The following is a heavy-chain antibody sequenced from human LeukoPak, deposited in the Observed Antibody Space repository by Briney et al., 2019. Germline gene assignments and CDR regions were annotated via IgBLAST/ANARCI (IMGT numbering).Heavy chain of an antibody. CDR1: GYTFTGYY. CDR2: INPNSGGT. Sequence: ASVKVSCKASGYTFTGYYMHWVRQAPGQGLEWMGWINPNSGGTNYAQKFQGRVTMTRDTSISTAYMELSRLRSDHTAVYYCARAAGYDSSGYYYLSFDYWGQGALVTVSS. V-gene: IGHV1-2*02. J-gene: IGHJ4*02. CDR3: ARAAGYDSSGYYYLSFDY. D-gene: IGHD3-22*01.